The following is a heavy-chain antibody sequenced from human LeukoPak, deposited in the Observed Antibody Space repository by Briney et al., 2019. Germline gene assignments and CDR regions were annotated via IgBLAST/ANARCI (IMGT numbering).Heavy chain of an antibody. Sequence: PGGSLRLSCAASGFTFSNYSMSWVRQAPGKGLEWVSTISGTGGTTYYADSVKGRFTISRDNSKNTLFLQFNSLRADDTAVYYCAKGRGTTVPAAANCWGQGTLVPLSS. CDR2: ISGTGGTT. V-gene: IGHV3-23*01. D-gene: IGHD4-17*01. CDR3: AKGRGTTVPAAANC. J-gene: IGHJ4*02. CDR1: GFTFSNYS.